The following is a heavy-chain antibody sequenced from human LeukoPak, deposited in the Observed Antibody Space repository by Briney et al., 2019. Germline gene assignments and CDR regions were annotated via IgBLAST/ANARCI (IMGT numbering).Heavy chain of an antibody. D-gene: IGHD1-26*01. J-gene: IGHJ4*02. Sequence: PSETLSLTCAVSGGSISSVSYSWSWIRQPPGKGLEWIGYIYSSGSTYYNPSLKSRVTISVDTSKNQFSLKLTSVTAADTAVYYCARALSGSYVAPFDYWGQGTLVTVSS. CDR3: ARALSGSYVAPFDY. V-gene: IGHV4-61*01. CDR1: GGSISSVSYS. CDR2: IYSSGST.